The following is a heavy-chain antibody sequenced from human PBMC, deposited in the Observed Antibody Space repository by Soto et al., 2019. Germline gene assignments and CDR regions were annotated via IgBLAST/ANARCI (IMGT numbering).Heavy chain of an antibody. CDR3: VRDRYSSSGWFDH. D-gene: IGHD3-10*01. CDR1: GDSVASNSAA. J-gene: IGHJ5*02. Sequence: SQTLSLPCAISGDSVASNSAAWNWIRQSPSRGLEWLGRTYYRSKWYTDYAESVKSRIIINPDTSKNQFSLQLKSVTPEDTAVYYCVRDRYSSSGWFDHWGQGTPVTV. V-gene: IGHV6-1*01. CDR2: TYYRSKWYT.